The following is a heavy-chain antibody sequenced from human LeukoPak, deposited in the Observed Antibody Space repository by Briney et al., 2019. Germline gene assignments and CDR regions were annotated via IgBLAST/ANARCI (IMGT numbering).Heavy chain of an antibody. J-gene: IGHJ4*02. D-gene: IGHD5-18*01. CDR2: ISAYNGNT. CDR3: ARGQGPVDTAMVTSDY. Sequence: ASVKVSCKASGYTFTSYGISWVRQAPGQGLEWMGWISAYNGNTNYAQKLQGRVTMTTDTSTSTAYMELRSLRSDDTAVYYCARGQGPVDTAMVTSDYWGQGTLVTVSS. V-gene: IGHV1-18*01. CDR1: GYTFTSYG.